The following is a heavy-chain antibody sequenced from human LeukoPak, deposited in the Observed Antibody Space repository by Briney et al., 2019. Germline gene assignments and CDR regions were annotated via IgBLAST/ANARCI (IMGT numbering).Heavy chain of an antibody. J-gene: IGHJ6*02. CDR3: AKDLELEPAVGYYYYGMDV. CDR1: GFTFSSYG. V-gene: IGHV3-30*18. Sequence: PGGSLRLSCAASGFTFSSYGMHWVRQAPGKGLEWVAVISYDGSNKYYADSVKGRFTISRGNSKNTLYLQMNSLRAEDTAVYYCAKDLELEPAVGYYYYGMDVWGQGTTVTVSS. CDR2: ISYDGSNK. D-gene: IGHD5-24*01.